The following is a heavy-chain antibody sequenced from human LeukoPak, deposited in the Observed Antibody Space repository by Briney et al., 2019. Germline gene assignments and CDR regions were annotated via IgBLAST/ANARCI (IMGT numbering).Heavy chain of an antibody. CDR2: LSGGGDSR. CDR1: GFAFSNYA. Sequence: GGSLRLSCAASGFAFSNYAMSWVRQAPGKGLEWVSSLSGGGDSRYYADSVMGRFTISKDNSKNTLYLQMNSLRAEDTAVYYCAKAVRSMVTGGGYFDSWGQGTLVTVSS. CDR3: AKAVRSMVTGGGYFDS. D-gene: IGHD3-10*01. J-gene: IGHJ4*02. V-gene: IGHV3-23*01.